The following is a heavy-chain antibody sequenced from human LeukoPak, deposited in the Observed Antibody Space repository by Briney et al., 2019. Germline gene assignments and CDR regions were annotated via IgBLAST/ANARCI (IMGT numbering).Heavy chain of an antibody. Sequence: ASVKVSCKASGYTFTGYYMHWVRQAPGQGLEWMGWINPNSGGTNYAQKFQGRVTMTRDTSISTAYMELSRLRSDDTAVYYCARVVDSSGWEIDYWGQGTLVTVSS. V-gene: IGHV1-2*02. J-gene: IGHJ4*02. CDR3: ARVVDSSGWEIDY. CDR1: GYTFTGYY. CDR2: INPNSGGT. D-gene: IGHD6-19*01.